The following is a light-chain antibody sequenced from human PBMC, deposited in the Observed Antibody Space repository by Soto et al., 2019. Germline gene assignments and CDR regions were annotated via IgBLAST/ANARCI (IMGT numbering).Light chain of an antibody. J-gene: IGKJ5*01. Sequence: EIVLTPSPGTLSLSPGERATLSCRASQSVRTILAWYQHKPGQAPRLLIYAASSRATGIPDRFSGSGSGTDFTLTISTLEPEDFAVYYCQQYGSSSGITFGQGTRLEI. CDR1: QSVRTI. V-gene: IGKV3-20*01. CDR2: AAS. CDR3: QQYGSSSGIT.